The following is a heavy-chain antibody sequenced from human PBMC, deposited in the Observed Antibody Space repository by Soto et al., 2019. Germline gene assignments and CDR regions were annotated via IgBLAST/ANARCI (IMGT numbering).Heavy chain of an antibody. J-gene: IGHJ3*02. Sequence: GGSLRLSCAASGFTFSSYWMHWVRQAPGKGLVWVSRINSDGSSTSYADSVKGRFTISRDNAKNTLYLQMNSLRAEDTAVYYCARAPHYDFWSGSDAFDIRGQGTMVTVSS. CDR3: ARAPHYDFWSGSDAFDI. V-gene: IGHV3-74*01. CDR1: GFTFSSYW. D-gene: IGHD3-3*01. CDR2: INSDGSST.